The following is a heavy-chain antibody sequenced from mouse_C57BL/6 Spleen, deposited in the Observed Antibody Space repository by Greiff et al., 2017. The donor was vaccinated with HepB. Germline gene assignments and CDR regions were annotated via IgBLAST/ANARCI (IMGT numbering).Heavy chain of an antibody. Sequence: EVQLQESGGGLVKPGGSLKLSCAASGFTFSSYAMSWVRQTPEKRLEWVATISDGGSYTYYPDNVKGRFTISRDNAKNNLYLQMSHLKSEDTAMYYCARAFYDGYFDYWGQGTTLTVSS. CDR2: ISDGGSYT. CDR3: ARAFYDGYFDY. J-gene: IGHJ2*01. V-gene: IGHV5-4*01. D-gene: IGHD2-3*01. CDR1: GFTFSSYA.